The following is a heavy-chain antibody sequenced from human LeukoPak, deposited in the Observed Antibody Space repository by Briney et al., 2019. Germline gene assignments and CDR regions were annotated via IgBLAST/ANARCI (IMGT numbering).Heavy chain of an antibody. V-gene: IGHV1-69*05. J-gene: IGHJ4*02. Sequence: GASVKVSCKASGGTFSSYAISWVQQAPGQGLEWMGGIIPIFGTANYAQKFQGRVTITTDESTSTAYMELSSLRSEDTAVYYCARKLGVEMAYDYWGQGTLVTVSS. CDR1: GGTFSSYA. CDR2: IIPIFGTA. D-gene: IGHD5-24*01. CDR3: ARKLGVEMAYDY.